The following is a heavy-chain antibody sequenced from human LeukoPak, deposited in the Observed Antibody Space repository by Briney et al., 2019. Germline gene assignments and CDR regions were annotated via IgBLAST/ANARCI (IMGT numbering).Heavy chain of an antibody. D-gene: IGHD2-8*02. CDR2: INPTGTGT. CDR1: GYTFSNYY. V-gene: IGHV1-46*01. J-gene: IGHJ4*02. CDR3: AREASGGYFDY. Sequence: ASVKVSSKASGYTFSNYYMHWVRQAPGQGLEWMGLINPTGTGTNYAQKFRGRVTLTRDTSTTTVYMELSSLRSEDSAVYYCAREASGGYFDYEYRGTLVTVSS.